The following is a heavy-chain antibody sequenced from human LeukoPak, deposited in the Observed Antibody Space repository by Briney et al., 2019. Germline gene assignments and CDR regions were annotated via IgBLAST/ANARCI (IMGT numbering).Heavy chain of an antibody. CDR3: ARDQTGSYCINY. D-gene: IGHD1-26*01. Sequence: PGGSLRLSCAASGFTFSSYAMHWVRQAAGKGLEWVAVITYDGGKEYYADSVKGRFTISRDNSKSTLYLQMNSLRAEDTAVYYCARDQTGSYCINYWGQGTLVTVSS. CDR2: ITYDGGKE. V-gene: IGHV3-30-3*01. CDR1: GFTFSSYA. J-gene: IGHJ4*02.